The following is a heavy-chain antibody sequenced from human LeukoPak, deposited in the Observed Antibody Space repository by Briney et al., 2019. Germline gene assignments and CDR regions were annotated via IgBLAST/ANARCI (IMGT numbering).Heavy chain of an antibody. V-gene: IGHV4-61*03. CDR1: VASVSSTTYS. D-gene: IGHD5-24*01. CDR3: AGRYGQNWMDP. J-gene: IGHJ5*02. CDR2: VYNGGST. Sequence: SETLSLTCAVSVASVSSTTYSWHWVRQPPGKGLEWIGYVYNGGSTNYNPSLKSRVTISVDTSKNHFSLKLSSVTAADTAAYYCAGRYGQNWMDPWGQGTLVTVSS.